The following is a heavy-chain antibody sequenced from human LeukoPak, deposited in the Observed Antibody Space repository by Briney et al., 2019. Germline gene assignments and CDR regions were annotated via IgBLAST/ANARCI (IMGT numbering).Heavy chain of an antibody. J-gene: IGHJ4*02. CDR1: GGSISSGGYY. Sequence: SQTLSLTCTVSGGSISSGGYYWSWIRQPPGKGLEWIGYIYHSGSTYYNPSLKSRVTISVDTSKNQFSLKLSSVTAADTAVYYCAREAYDSSGYLGYWGQGTLVTVSS. D-gene: IGHD3-22*01. CDR2: IYHSGST. CDR3: AREAYDSSGYLGY. V-gene: IGHV4-30-2*01.